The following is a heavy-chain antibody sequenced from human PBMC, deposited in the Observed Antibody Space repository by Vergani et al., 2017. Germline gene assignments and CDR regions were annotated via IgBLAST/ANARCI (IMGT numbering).Heavy chain of an antibody. CDR3: ARAPTIFGVVFIKTVFDP. CDR2: INPNSGGT. V-gene: IGHV1-2*02. CDR1: GYTFTGYY. Sequence: QVQLVQSGAEVKKPGASVKVSCKASGYTFTGYYMHWVRQAPGQGLEWMGWINPNSGGTHYAQKFQGRVTMTRDTSISTAYMELSRLRSDDTAVYYCARAPTIFGVVFIKTVFDPWGQGTLVTVSS. D-gene: IGHD3-3*01. J-gene: IGHJ5*02.